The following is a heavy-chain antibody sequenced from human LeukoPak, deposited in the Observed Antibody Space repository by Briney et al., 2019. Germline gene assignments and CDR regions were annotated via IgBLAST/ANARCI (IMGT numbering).Heavy chain of an antibody. CDR1: GDTFINDY. CDR3: AKAEYSSPRGAFDI. J-gene: IGHJ3*02. Sequence: ASVKVSCKASGDTFINDYIHWVRQAPGQGLEWIGVSNPGGGATTYAQKFQGRVTMTRDMSTSTVYMELSSLRSEDTAVYYCAKAEYSSPRGAFDIWGQGTMVTVSS. CDR2: SNPGGGAT. V-gene: IGHV1-46*01. D-gene: IGHD6-13*01.